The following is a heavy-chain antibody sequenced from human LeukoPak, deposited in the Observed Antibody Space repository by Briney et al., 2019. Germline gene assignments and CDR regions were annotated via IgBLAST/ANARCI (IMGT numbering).Heavy chain of an antibody. Sequence: AGGSLRLSCTASGFTFSSYGMHWVRQAPGKGLEWLSYLSNTNMIHYAESVKGRFTISRDNAKNSLYLQMDGLRGEDTAVYYCARRGDTPMIGDYWGQGTLVTVSS. CDR2: LSNTNMI. J-gene: IGHJ4*02. V-gene: IGHV3-48*01. CDR1: GFTFSSYG. CDR3: ARRGDTPMIGDY. D-gene: IGHD5-18*01.